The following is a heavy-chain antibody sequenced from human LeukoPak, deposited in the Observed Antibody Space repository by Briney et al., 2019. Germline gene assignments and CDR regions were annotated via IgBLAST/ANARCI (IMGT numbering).Heavy chain of an antibody. CDR1: GYTFTTYG. D-gene: IGHD1-26*01. CDR2: ISAYNATT. Sequence: ASVNVSCKASGYTFTTYGISWVRHAPGHRLAWMGSISAYNATTNYAQKLQGRVTMTTDTSTSTADMERRSLRSDDTAVYYCARSATSGSYLQYYYYYGMDVWGQGTTVTVSS. CDR3: ARSATSGSYLQYYYYYGMDV. J-gene: IGHJ6*02. V-gene: IGHV1-18*01.